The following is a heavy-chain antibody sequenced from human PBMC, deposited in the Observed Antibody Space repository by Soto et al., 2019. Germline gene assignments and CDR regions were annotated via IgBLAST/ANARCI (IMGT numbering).Heavy chain of an antibody. CDR3: TTLASGHFDS. CDR1: GGSISSPSYN. CDR2: IFYSGTT. Sequence: QLRESGPGLLKPSETLSLTCTVSGGSISSPSYNWGWVRQPPGKGPEWIGTIFYSGTTQYNPSLRSRLAMSVHTSKSQVSLTLTSVTAADTAVYYCTTLASGHFDSWGQGAQVTVSS. D-gene: IGHD2-8*02. V-gene: IGHV4-39*01. J-gene: IGHJ4*02.